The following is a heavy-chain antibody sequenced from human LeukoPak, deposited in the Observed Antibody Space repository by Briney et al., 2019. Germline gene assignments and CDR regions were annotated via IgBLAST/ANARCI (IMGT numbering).Heavy chain of an antibody. CDR2: IYYSGST. V-gene: IGHV4-59*01. CDR1: GGSISSYY. Sequence: SETLSLTCTVSGGSISSYYWSWIRQPPGKGLEWIGYIYYSGSTNYNPSLKSRVTISVDTSKNQFSLKLSSVTAADTAVYYCARPEPYSSSWYGGFGSYWYFDLWGRGTLVTVSS. D-gene: IGHD6-13*01. J-gene: IGHJ2*01. CDR3: ARPEPYSSSWYGGFGSYWYFDL.